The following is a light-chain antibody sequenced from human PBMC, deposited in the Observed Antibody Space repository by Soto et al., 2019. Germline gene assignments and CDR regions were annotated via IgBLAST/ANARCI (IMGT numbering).Light chain of an antibody. Sequence: DIQMTQSPSSLSASVGDRVTITCRASQSITTYLNWFHQKSGKAPKVLIYGASSLQSGVPSRFSGSGTGTDFTLTITNLQPEDSATYFCQQSFAIPNTFGQGTRVE. CDR2: GAS. CDR3: QQSFAIPNT. V-gene: IGKV1-39*01. J-gene: IGKJ5*01. CDR1: QSITTY.